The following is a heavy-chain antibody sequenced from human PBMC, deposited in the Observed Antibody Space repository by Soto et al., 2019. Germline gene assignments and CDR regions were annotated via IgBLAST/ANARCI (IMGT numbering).Heavy chain of an antibody. CDR3: ASTECGYDCYYQLFDY. V-gene: IGHV1-2*02. J-gene: IGHJ4*02. CDR2: INPNSGGT. Sequence: SVKVSCKASGHSFSAYYMHWVRQAPGQGLEWMGWINPNSGGTKYAQKFQGRVTMTRDTSSRTVYMELSGLRSDDTAVYFCASTECGYDCYYQLFDYWGLGTLVTVSS. CDR1: GHSFSAYY. D-gene: IGHD2-21*02.